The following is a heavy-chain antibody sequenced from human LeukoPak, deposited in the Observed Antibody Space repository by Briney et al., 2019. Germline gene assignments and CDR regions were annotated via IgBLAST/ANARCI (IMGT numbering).Heavy chain of an antibody. CDR3: ARDASSSGDY. D-gene: IGHD6-13*01. J-gene: IGHJ4*02. V-gene: IGHV3-53*01. Sequence: GGSLRLSCAASGFTFSSYSMNWVRQAPGKGLEWVSVIYSGGSTYYADSVKGRFTISRDNSKNTLYLQMNSLRAEDTAVYYCARDASSSGDYWGQGTLVTVSS. CDR1: GFTFSSYS. CDR2: IYSGGST.